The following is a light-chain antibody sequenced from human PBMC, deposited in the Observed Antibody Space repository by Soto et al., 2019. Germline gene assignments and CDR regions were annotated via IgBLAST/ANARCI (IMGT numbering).Light chain of an antibody. CDR1: GSDIGSYNL. J-gene: IGLJ1*01. V-gene: IGLV2-23*02. CDR3: CSYAPTRASYD. CDR2: EVT. Sequence: QSVLTQPASVSGCPGQSITISCTGTGSDIGSYNLVSWYQQPPGKAPKLIIYEVTNRPSGVSSRFSGSKSGNTASLTISGLQAEDDADYYCCSYAPTRASYDFGTGTKVTVL.